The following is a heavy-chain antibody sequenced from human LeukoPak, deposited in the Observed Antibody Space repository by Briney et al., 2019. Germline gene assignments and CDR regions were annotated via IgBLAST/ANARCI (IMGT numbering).Heavy chain of an antibody. V-gene: IGHV4-39*01. J-gene: IGHJ4*02. D-gene: IGHD2-21*01. CDR2: IYYRGST. Sequence: SETLSLTCSVSGVSISSSIFSSDWFRQPPGKGLEWIGSIYYRGSTYCTPSLKSRVAIVLDTSKHQFSVKLNSVTDADTAVYYCARRYVLHIVGPTTWGQGTLVSVSS. CDR3: ARRYVLHIVGPTT. CDR1: GVSISSSIFS.